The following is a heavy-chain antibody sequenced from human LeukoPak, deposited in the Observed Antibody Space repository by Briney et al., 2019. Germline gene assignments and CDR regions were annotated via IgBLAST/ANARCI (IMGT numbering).Heavy chain of an antibody. CDR2: INAGNGNT. V-gene: IGHV1-3*01. CDR1: GYTFTSYA. J-gene: IGHJ4*02. Sequence: ASVKVSCKASGYTFTSYAMHWVRQAPGQRLEWMGWINAGNGNTKYSQKFQGRVTITRDTSASTAYVELSSLRSEDTAVYYCARDLEYSYGYSYWGQGTLVTVSS. CDR3: ARDLEYSYGYSY. D-gene: IGHD5-18*01.